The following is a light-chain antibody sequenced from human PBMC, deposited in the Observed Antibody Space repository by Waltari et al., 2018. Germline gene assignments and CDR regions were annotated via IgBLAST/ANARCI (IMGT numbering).Light chain of an antibody. J-gene: IGLJ3*02. CDR2: KAT. CDR1: SGSVSSTSY. V-gene: IGLV8-61*01. CDR3: SLYTGSGIWV. Sequence: QTMVTQEPSLSVSPGGTVTLTCALSSGSVSSTSYATWYQQTPGQAPRTLVYKATSRSSGVPDRFSGSILGNKAALTITGAQADDESDYYCSLYTGSGIWVFGGGTKLTVL.